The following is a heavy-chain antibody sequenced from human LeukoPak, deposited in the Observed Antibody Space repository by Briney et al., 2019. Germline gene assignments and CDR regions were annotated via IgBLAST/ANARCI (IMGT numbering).Heavy chain of an antibody. CDR2: ISTSSSSI. V-gene: IGHV3-48*04. Sequence: GGSLRLSCAASGFTFSSYSMNWVRQAPGRGLEWVSYISTSSSSIYYADSVKGRFTSSRDNAKNSLYLRMNSLRAEDTAVYYCARDLAGYDIWGQGTLVTVSS. CDR3: ARDLAGYDI. D-gene: IGHD5-12*01. CDR1: GFTFSSYS. J-gene: IGHJ4*02.